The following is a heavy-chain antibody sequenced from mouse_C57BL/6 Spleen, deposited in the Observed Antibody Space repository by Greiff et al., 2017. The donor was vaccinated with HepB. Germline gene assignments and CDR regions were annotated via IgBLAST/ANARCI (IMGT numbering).Heavy chain of an antibody. D-gene: IGHD3-3*01. J-gene: IGHJ1*03. Sequence: QVQLQQPGAELVRPGSSVKLSCKASGYTFTSYWMHWVKQRPIQGLEWIGNIDPSDSETHYNQKFKDKATLTVDKSSSTAYMQLSSLTSEDSAVYYCARTGLDWYFDVWGTGTTVTVSS. V-gene: IGHV1-52*01. CDR1: GYTFTSYW. CDR3: ARTGLDWYFDV. CDR2: IDPSDSET.